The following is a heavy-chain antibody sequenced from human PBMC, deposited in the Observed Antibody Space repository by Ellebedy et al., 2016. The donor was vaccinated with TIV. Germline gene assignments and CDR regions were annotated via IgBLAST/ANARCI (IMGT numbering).Heavy chain of an antibody. CDR3: AREGACSSTSCHLGSWFNP. J-gene: IGHJ5*02. V-gene: IGHV1-2*02. CDR2: INPNSGGT. Sequence: ASVKVSXKASGYTFTGYYMHWVRQVPGQGLEWMGWINPNSGGTNYAQKFQGRVTMTRDTSISTAYMELSRLRSDDTAVYYCAREGACSSTSCHLGSWFNPWGQGTLVTVSS. D-gene: IGHD2-2*01. CDR1: GYTFTGYY.